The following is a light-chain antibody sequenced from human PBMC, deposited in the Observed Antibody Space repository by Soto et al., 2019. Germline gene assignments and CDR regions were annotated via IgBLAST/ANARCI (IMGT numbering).Light chain of an antibody. Sequence: SFLARPPSASGSPGQSVTISCTGTSSDVGGYNYVSWYQQHPGKAPKLMIYEVSKRPSGVPDRFSGSKSGNTASLTVSGLQAEDEADYYCSSYAGSNYYVFGTGTKV. CDR2: EVS. V-gene: IGLV2-8*01. CDR1: SSDVGGYNY. J-gene: IGLJ1*01. CDR3: SSYAGSNYYV.